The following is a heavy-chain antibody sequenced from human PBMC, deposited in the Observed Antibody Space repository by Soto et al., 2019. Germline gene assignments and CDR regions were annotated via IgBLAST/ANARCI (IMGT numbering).Heavy chain of an antibody. CDR1: GFTLSSYG. J-gene: IGHJ4*02. CDR2: IWYDGSNK. Sequence: GGSLRLSCAASGFTLSSYGMHWVRQATGKGLEWVAVIWYDGSNKYYADSVKGRFTISRDNSKNTLYLQMNSLRAEDTAVYYCARDSSGYYYAYYFDYWGQGTLVTVSS. D-gene: IGHD3-22*01. CDR3: ARDSSGYYYAYYFDY. V-gene: IGHV3-33*01.